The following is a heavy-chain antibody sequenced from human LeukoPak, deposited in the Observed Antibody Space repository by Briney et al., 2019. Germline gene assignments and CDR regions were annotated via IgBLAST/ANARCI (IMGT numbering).Heavy chain of an antibody. CDR1: GDSISSRDYY. Sequence: SETLSLTCSVSGDSISSRDYYWSWIRQPPGKGLEWVGFIYHSGNTNYNPSLKSRVIISRDTSKNQFSLKLSSVTAADTAVYYCARRGGSPLGAFDIWGQGTMVTVSS. J-gene: IGHJ3*02. D-gene: IGHD1-26*01. CDR2: IYHSGNT. V-gene: IGHV4-61*08. CDR3: ARRGGSPLGAFDI.